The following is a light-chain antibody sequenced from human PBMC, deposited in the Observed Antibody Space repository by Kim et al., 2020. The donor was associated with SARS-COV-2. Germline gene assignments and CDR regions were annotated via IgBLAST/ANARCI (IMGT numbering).Light chain of an antibody. CDR2: GAS. V-gene: IGKV3-15*01. J-gene: IGKJ1*01. CDR3: QQYKNWPPRT. CDR1: QSVSSN. Sequence: CPGERDTPPCRASQSVSSNLAWYQQKPGQAPRLLIYGASTRATGIPARFSGSGSGTEFTLTISSLQSEDFAVYYCQQYKNWPPRTFGQGNKVDIK.